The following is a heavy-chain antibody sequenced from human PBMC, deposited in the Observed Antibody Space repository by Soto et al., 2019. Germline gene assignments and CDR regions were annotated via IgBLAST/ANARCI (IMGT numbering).Heavy chain of an antibody. Sequence: QVQLVRSGAEVKTPGSSLKVSCKVSGSRFSNYVISWVRQAPGHGLEWLGRIIPIFNSTKYAQNFQGRVTITADKSTSTASLELRSLRSDDTAVYYCAREGRGKKAGYNGLVSLGYWGQGTLVTVSS. CDR1: GSRFSNYV. CDR2: IIPIFNST. V-gene: IGHV1-69*06. D-gene: IGHD2-2*02. J-gene: IGHJ4*02. CDR3: AREGRGKKAGYNGLVSLGY.